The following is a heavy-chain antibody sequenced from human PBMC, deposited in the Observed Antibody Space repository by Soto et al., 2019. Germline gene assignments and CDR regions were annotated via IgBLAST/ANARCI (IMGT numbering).Heavy chain of an antibody. CDR1: GYTFISYD. J-gene: IGHJ6*02. Sequence: SVKVSCKASGYTFISYDINWVRQATGKGLEWMGWMNPNSGNTGYAQKFQGRVTMTRNTSISTAYMELSSLRSEDTAVYYCASGSKLTGTTRYYYGMDVWGQGTTGTVSS. CDR2: MNPNSGNT. CDR3: ASGSKLTGTTRYYYGMDV. V-gene: IGHV1-8*01. D-gene: IGHD1-7*01.